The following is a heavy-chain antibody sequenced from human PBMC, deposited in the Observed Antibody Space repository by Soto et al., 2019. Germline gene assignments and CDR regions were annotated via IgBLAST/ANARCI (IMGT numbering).Heavy chain of an antibody. Sequence: VQLVESGGGVVQPGRSLRLSCAASGFTFSSYAMHWVRQAPGKGLEWVAVISYDGSNKYYADSVKGRFTISRDNSKNTLYLQRNSLGAEDTAVYYCGRERGGGWTAILDYWGQGTLVTVSS. V-gene: IGHV3-30-3*01. CDR1: GFTFSSYA. D-gene: IGHD2-21*02. CDR2: ISYDGSNK. J-gene: IGHJ4*02. CDR3: GRERGGGWTAILDY.